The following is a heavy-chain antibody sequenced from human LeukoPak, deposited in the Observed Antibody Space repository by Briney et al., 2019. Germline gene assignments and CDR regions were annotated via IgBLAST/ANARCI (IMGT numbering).Heavy chain of an antibody. CDR3: ARAAGVVYYYYYMDV. V-gene: IGHV4-61*02. D-gene: IGHD3-3*01. Sequence: SETLSLTCTVSGGSISSGSYYWSWIRQPAGKGLEWIGRIYTSGSTNYNPSLKSRVTISVDTSKNQFSLKLSSVTAADTAVYYCARAAGVVYYYYYMDVWGKGTTVTVSS. J-gene: IGHJ6*03. CDR2: IYTSGST. CDR1: GGSISSGSYY.